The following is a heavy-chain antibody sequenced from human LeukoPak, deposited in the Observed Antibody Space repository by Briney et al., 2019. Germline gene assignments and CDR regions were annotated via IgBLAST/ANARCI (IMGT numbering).Heavy chain of an antibody. D-gene: IGHD2-8*01. Sequence: ASVKVSCKASGYTFTCYYMHWVGQAPGQGLEWMGWINPNSGGTNYAQKFQGRVTMTRDTSISTAYMELSRLRSDDTAVYYCARDIVLMVYASWFDPWGQGTLVTVSS. V-gene: IGHV1-2*02. CDR1: GYTFTCYY. CDR3: ARDIVLMVYASWFDP. J-gene: IGHJ5*02. CDR2: INPNSGGT.